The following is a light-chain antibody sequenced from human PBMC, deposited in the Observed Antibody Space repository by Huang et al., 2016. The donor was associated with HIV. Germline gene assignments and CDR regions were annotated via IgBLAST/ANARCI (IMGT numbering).Light chain of an antibody. CDR2: DAS. Sequence: EIVLTQSPATLSLSPGERATLSCRASQSVSSYLAWYQQKPGQAPRRLIYDASNRATGIPARFSGSGSGTDFTPTISSLEPEDFAVYYSQQRSNWLFGGGTKVEIK. CDR1: QSVSSY. V-gene: IGKV3-11*01. J-gene: IGKJ4*01. CDR3: QQRSNWL.